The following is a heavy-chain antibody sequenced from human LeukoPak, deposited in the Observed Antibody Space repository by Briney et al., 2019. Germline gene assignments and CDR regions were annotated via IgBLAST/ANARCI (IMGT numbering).Heavy chain of an antibody. CDR2: IFYDGTIQ. CDR3: AKQYSSDWNGLAEYFQH. J-gene: IGHJ1*01. Sequence: PGGSLRLSCAASGFTFSSYAMHWVRQTPGKGLEWVAVIFYDGTIQYYSDSVRGRLIVSRDNPKNTLYLQMNSLRAEDTAVYYCAKQYSSDWNGLAEYFQHWGQGTLLTVSS. CDR1: GFTFSSYA. V-gene: IGHV3-33*06. D-gene: IGHD6-19*01.